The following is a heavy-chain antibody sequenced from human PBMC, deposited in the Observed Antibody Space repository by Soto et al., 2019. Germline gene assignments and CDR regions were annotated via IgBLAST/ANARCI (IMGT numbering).Heavy chain of an antibody. J-gene: IGHJ5*02. V-gene: IGHV4-34*01. CDR2: INHSGST. CDR3: ARDPPYDYVWGSYPNWFDP. CDR1: GGSFSGYY. D-gene: IGHD3-16*02. Sequence: SETLSLTCAVYGGSFSGYYWSWIRQPPGKGLEWIGEINHSGSTNYNPSLKSRVTISVDTSKNQFSLKLSTVTAADTAVYYCARDPPYDYVWGSYPNWFDPWGQGTLVTVSS.